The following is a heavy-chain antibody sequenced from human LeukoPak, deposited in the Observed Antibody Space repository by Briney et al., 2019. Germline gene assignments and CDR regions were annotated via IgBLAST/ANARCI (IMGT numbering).Heavy chain of an antibody. CDR1: GFTFSSYA. D-gene: IGHD5-24*01. J-gene: IGHJ5*02. CDR3: ARAWRSRDWFDP. Sequence: GGSLRLSCAASGFTFSSYAMHWVRQAPGKGLEWVAVISYDGSNKYYADSVKGRFTISRGNSKNTLYLQMNSLRAEDTAVYYCARAWRSRDWFDPWGQGTLVTVSS. V-gene: IGHV3-30*04. CDR2: ISYDGSNK.